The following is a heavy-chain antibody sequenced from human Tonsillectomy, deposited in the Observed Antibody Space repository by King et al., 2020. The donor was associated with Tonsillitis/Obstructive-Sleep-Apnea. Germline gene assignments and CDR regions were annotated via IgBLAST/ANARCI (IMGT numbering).Heavy chain of an antibody. CDR1: GFTFSSYA. CDR3: AKDSSISIVEYFQH. Sequence: VQLVESGGGLVQPGGSLRLSCAASGFTFSSYAMSWVRQAPGKGLEWVSSISGSGGSPYYADSVKGRFTNSRDNSKNTLYLQMNSLRAEDTAVYYCAKDSSISIVEYFQHWGQGTLVTVSS. CDR2: ISGSGGSP. D-gene: IGHD2-21*01. J-gene: IGHJ1*01. V-gene: IGHV3-23*04.